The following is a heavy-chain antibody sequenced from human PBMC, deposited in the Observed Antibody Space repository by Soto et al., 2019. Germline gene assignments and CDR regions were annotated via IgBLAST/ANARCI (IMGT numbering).Heavy chain of an antibody. Sequence: EVQLVESGGGLVQPGGSLRLSCEASGFTFRNYDMHWVRQGTGKGLEWVSGISAAGDTDYADSVEGRFTISRENAQNSFFLPMSSLRVGDTAVFYCARTDRDFYGLDVWGQGTTVIVSS. CDR3: ARTDRDFYGLDV. J-gene: IGHJ6*01. CDR1: GFTFRNYD. CDR2: ISAAGDT. V-gene: IGHV3-13*01.